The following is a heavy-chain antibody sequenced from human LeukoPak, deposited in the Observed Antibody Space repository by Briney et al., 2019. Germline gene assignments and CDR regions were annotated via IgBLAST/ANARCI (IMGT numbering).Heavy chain of an antibody. CDR2: IIPIFGTA. CDR3: ASGLIVVVPAAKQYYYYYYMDV. J-gene: IGHJ6*03. Sequence: SVKVSCKASGGTFISYAISWVRQAPGQGLEWMGGIIPIFGTANYAQKFQGRVTITADESTSTAYMELSSLRSEDTAVYYCASGLIVVVPAAKQYYYYYYMDVWGKGTTVTISS. V-gene: IGHV1-69*13. D-gene: IGHD2-2*01. CDR1: GGTFISYA.